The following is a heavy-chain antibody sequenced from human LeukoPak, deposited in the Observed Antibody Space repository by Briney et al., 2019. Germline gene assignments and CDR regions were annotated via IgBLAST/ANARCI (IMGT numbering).Heavy chain of an antibody. CDR3: ARVVGFGEFYNWFDP. CDR2: INWSGGST. V-gene: IGHV3-20*04. J-gene: IGHJ5*02. D-gene: IGHD3-10*01. Sequence: GGSLRLSCVASGFSFDDYGMIWVRQFPGKGLEWVSGINWSGGSTGYADSVKGRFTISRDNAKKSLYLQMSRLRDEDTAFYYCARVVGFGEFYNWFDPWGQGTLVTVSS. CDR1: GFSFDDYG.